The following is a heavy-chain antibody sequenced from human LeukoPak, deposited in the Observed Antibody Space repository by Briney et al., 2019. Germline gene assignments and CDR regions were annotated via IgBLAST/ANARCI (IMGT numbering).Heavy chain of an antibody. J-gene: IGHJ4*02. D-gene: IGHD3-22*01. Sequence: GGSLRLSCAASGLTFRTHWMNWVRQAPGKGLEWVANIKPDGSETYYVDSVKGRFTVTRDNAQSSLHLQMDNLRGEDTAVYYCATKAAGSGYSYWGQGTLVTVSS. CDR2: IKPDGSET. V-gene: IGHV3-7*01. CDR1: GLTFRTHW. CDR3: ATKAAGSGYSY.